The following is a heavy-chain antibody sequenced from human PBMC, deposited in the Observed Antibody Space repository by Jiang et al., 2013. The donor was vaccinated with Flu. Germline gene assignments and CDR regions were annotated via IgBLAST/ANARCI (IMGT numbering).Heavy chain of an antibody. CDR3: AACRLASATYGS. J-gene: IGHJ5*02. Sequence: LLKPSETLSLTCTVSGVSVGVSDYHWGWIRQSPGKGLEWIGSFYNSGIRSTNPSLKRRATISVDTAKNQVSLSLTSVTAADTAVYYCAACRLASATYGSWGQGILVTVSS. V-gene: IGHV4-39*01. CDR2: FYNSGIR. CDR1: GVSVGVSDYH. D-gene: IGHD3-9*01.